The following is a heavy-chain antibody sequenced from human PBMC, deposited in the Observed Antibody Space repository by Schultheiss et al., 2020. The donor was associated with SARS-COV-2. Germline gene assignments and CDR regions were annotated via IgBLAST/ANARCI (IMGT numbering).Heavy chain of an antibody. J-gene: IGHJ4*02. V-gene: IGHV3-30*02. CDR2: IWYDGSNK. D-gene: IGHD5-12*01. CDR3: AKDEYSGSYAMDY. CDR1: GFTFSSYG. Sequence: GGSLRLSCAASGFTFSSYGMHWVRQAPGKGLEWVAVIWYDGSNKYYADSVKGRFTISRDNSKNTLYLQMNSLRAEDTAVYYSAKDEYSGSYAMDYWGQGTVVTVSS.